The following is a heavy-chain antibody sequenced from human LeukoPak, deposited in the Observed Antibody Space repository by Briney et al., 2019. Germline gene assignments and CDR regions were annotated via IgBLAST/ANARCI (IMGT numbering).Heavy chain of an antibody. CDR2: INHSGST. V-gene: IGHV4-34*01. J-gene: IGHJ4*02. D-gene: IGHD4-23*01. Sequence: SETLSLTCAVYGGSFSGYYWSWIRQPPGKGLEWIGEINHSGSTNYNPSLKSRVAISVDTSKNQFSLELSSVTAADTAVYYCARGRGTTVVTDWGQGTLVTVSS. CDR3: ARGRGTTVVTD. CDR1: GGSFSGYY.